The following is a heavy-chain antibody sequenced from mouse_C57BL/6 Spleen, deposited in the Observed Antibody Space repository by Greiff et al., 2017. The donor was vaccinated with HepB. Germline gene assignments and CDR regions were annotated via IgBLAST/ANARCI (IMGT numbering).Heavy chain of an antibody. V-gene: IGHV1-81*01. J-gene: IGHJ1*03. CDR1: GYTFTSYG. CDR2: IYPRSGNT. D-gene: IGHD2-1*01. CDR3: ARSYYYGNFDWYFDV. Sequence: VQLQQSGAELARPGASVKLSCKASGYTFTSYGISWVKQRTGQGLEWIGEIYPRSGNTYYNEKFKGKATLTADKSSSTAYMELRSLTYEDSAVYFCARSYYYGNFDWYFDVWGTGTTVTVSS.